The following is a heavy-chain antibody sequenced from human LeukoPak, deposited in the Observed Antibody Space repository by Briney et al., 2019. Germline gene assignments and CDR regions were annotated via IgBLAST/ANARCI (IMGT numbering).Heavy chain of an antibody. CDR2: IDPSDSYT. CDR3: ASSLGYGDYFDY. Sequence: GESLQISCKGSGYSFTSYWISWVRQMPGKGLEWMGRIDPSDSYTNYSPSFQGHVTISADKSISTAYLQWSSLKASDTAMYYCASSLGYGDYFDYWGQGTLVTVSS. CDR1: GYSFTSYW. V-gene: IGHV5-10-1*01. D-gene: IGHD4-17*01. J-gene: IGHJ4*02.